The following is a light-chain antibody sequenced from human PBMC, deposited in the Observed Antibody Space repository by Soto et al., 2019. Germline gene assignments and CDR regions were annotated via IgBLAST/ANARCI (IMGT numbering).Light chain of an antibody. V-gene: IGLV2-23*02. CDR2: EVS. J-gene: IGLJ3*02. Sequence: QSALTQHASVSGSPGQSITISCTGTSSDVGSYNLVSWYQQHPDKAPKLIIYEVSKWPSGVSSRFSASKSGNTASLTISGLQSEDEADYYCCSYAGSSTWVFGGGTTLTVL. CDR3: CSYAGSSTWV. CDR1: SSDVGSYNL.